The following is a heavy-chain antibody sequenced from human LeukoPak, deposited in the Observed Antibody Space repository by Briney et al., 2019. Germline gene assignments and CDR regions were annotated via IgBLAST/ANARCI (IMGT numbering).Heavy chain of an antibody. D-gene: IGHD4-11*01. CDR3: ARAYSTYHMDV. V-gene: IGHV3-21*01. CDR1: GFTFSSYS. Sequence: GGSLRLSCAASGFTFSSYSMNWVRQAPGKGLEWVSSISSSSSYIYSADSVRGRFTISRDNAKNSLYLQMNSLRAEDTAVYYCARAYSTYHMDVWGKGTTVTVSS. CDR2: ISSSSSYI. J-gene: IGHJ6*03.